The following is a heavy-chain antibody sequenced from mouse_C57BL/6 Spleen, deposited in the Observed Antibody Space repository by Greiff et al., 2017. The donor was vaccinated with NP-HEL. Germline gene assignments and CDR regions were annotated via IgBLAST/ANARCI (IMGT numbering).Heavy chain of an antibody. CDR2: INPYNGGT. CDR3: ARSADGWFAY. CDR1: GYTFTDYY. Sequence: EVQLQQSGPVLVKPGASVKMSCKASGYTFTDYYMNWVKQSHGKSLEWIGVINPYNGGTSYNQKFKGKATLTVDKSSSTAYMELNSLTSEDSAVYYCARSADGWFAYWGQGTLVTVSA. J-gene: IGHJ3*01. V-gene: IGHV1-19*01.